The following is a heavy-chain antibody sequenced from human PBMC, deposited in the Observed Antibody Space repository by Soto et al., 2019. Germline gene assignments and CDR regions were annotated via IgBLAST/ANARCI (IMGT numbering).Heavy chain of an antibody. D-gene: IGHD1-1*01. V-gene: IGHV3-9*01. CDR2: ISWNSGSI. Sequence: SLRLSCAASGVKFDDYGMHWVRQAPGKGLEWVSGISWNSGSIGYADSVKGRFIISRDNAKNSLYLQMNSLRAEDTALYFCSKVLTTHTFGPLDPWGQGILVTVSS. J-gene: IGHJ5*02. CDR1: GVKFDDYG. CDR3: SKVLTTHTFGPLDP.